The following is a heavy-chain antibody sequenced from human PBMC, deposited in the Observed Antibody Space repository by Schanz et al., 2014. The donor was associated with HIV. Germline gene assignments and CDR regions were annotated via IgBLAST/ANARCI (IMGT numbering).Heavy chain of an antibody. D-gene: IGHD6-13*01. Sequence: DVQLVESGGGLVQPGRSRRLACAASGFAFNDYALHWVRQVPGKGLEWVSGINWNSGSIAYADSVKGRFIISRDNAKNSLYLQMNSLRAEDTALYYCAKDRDSSTIGVNDALDIWGQGTMVTVSS. J-gene: IGHJ3*02. CDR1: GFAFNDYA. CDR2: INWNSGSI. V-gene: IGHV3-9*01. CDR3: AKDRDSSTIGVNDALDI.